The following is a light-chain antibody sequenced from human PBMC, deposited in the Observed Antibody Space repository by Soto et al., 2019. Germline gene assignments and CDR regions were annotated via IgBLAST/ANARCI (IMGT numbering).Light chain of an antibody. J-gene: IGKJ4*01. CDR2: STS. Sequence: DIQMTQSPSSLSASVGDRVTLTFLATQIISKYLNWYQQKPGKAPKLLIYSTSTLQSGFPSRFSGSGSGTDFTLTISSLQPEDFATYYCQQANSFPLNFGRGTKVDIK. CDR1: QIISKY. V-gene: IGKV1-39*01. CDR3: QQANSFPLN.